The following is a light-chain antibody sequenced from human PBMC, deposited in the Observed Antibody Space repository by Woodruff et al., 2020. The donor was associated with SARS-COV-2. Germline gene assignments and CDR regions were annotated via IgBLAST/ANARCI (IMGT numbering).Light chain of an antibody. Sequence: KPGKAPKLLIYAPSTLQSGVPSRFSGSGSGTEFTLTISSLQPEDFATYYCQQLNSYPLYTFGQGTKLEIK. CDR3: QQLNSYPLYT. V-gene: IGKV1-9*01. J-gene: IGKJ2*01. CDR2: APS.